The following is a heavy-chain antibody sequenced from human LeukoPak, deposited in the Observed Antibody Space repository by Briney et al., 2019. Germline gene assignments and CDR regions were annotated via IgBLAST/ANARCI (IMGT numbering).Heavy chain of an antibody. CDR3: TKSDAYYYYYMDV. Sequence: GGSLRLSCAASGFTFSSYAMNWVRQAPGKAMEWVSSLSGSQGASSSHTADSVKGRFTISRDNSKNRLFLEMTDLRPDDTAVYYCTKSDAYYYYYMDVWGKGTAVTVS. V-gene: IGHV3-23*01. CDR2: LSGSQGASSS. J-gene: IGHJ6*03. CDR1: GFTFSSYA. D-gene: IGHD3-10*01.